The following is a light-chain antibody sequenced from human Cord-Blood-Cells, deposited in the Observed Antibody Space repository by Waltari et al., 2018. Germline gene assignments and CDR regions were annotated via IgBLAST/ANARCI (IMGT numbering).Light chain of an antibody. V-gene: IGKV3-20*01. CDR3: QQYGSSPLT. Sequence: EIVLTQSPGTLSLSPGERATLSCRASQSVSSRYLALYQQKPGQAPRLRIDGASSRATGIPDRFSGSGSVTDFTLTISRLEPEDFAVYYCQQYGSSPLTFGGGTKVEIK. J-gene: IGKJ4*01. CDR1: QSVSSRY. CDR2: GAS.